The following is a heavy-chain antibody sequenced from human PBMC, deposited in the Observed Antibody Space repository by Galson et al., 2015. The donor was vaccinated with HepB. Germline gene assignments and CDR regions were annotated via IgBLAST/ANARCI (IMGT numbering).Heavy chain of an antibody. V-gene: IGHV3-53*01. CDR2: IYSGGST. J-gene: IGHJ4*02. CDR3: ARVRGASGLVYFDY. D-gene: IGHD1-26*01. CDR1: GFTVSSNY. Sequence: SLRLSCAASGFTVSSNYMSWVRQAPGKGLEWDSVIYSGGSTYYADSVKGRFTISRDNSKNTLYLQMNSLRAEDTAVYYCARVRGASGLVYFDYWGQGTLVTVSS.